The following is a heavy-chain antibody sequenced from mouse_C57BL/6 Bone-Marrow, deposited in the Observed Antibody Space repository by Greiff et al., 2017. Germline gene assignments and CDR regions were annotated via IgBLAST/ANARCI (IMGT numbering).Heavy chain of an antibody. J-gene: IGHJ4*01. Sequence: VQLQQSGPELVKPGASVKISCKASGYTFTDYYMNWVKQSHGKSLEWIGDINPNNGGTSYNQKFKGKATLTVDKSSSTAYMELRSLTSEDSAVYYCARNWDEDYYAMDYWGQGTSVTVSS. CDR3: ARNWDEDYYAMDY. CDR1: GYTFTDYY. D-gene: IGHD4-1*01. CDR2: INPNNGGT. V-gene: IGHV1-26*01.